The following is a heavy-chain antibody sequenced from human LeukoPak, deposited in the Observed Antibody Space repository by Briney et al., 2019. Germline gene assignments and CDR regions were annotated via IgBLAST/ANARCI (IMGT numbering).Heavy chain of an antibody. D-gene: IGHD1-26*01. CDR3: ARVLGAATLFDI. V-gene: IGHV4-34*01. CDR2: INHSGST. CDR1: GGSFSGYY. Sequence: SETLSLTCAVYGGSFSGYYWSWIRQPPGKGLEWIGEINHSGSTNYNPSLKSRVTMSVDTSKNQFSLKLSFVTAADTAVYYCARVLGAATLFDIWGQGTMVTVSS. J-gene: IGHJ3*02.